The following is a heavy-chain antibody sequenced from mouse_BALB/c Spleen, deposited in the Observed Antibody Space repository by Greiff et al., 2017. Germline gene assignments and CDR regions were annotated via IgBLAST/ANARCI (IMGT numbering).Heavy chain of an antibody. Sequence: EVQLQQSGPELVKPGASVKMSCKASGYTFTDYYMKWAKQSHGKSLEWIGDINPNNGDTFYNQKFKGKATLTVDKSSSTAYMQLNSLTSEDSAVYYCARRGWLLRDAMDYWGQGTSVTVSS. CDR3: ARRGWLLRDAMDY. J-gene: IGHJ4*01. D-gene: IGHD2-3*01. V-gene: IGHV1-26*01. CDR1: GYTFTDYY. CDR2: INPNNGDT.